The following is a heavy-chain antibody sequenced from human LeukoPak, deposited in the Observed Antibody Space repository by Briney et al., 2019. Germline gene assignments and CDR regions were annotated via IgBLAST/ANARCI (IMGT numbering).Heavy chain of an antibody. V-gene: IGHV4-61*05. CDR2: IYYSGST. Sequence: SETLSLTCTVSGGSITITNYYWGWIRQPPGKGLEWIGYIYYSGSTNYNPSLKSRVTISVDTSKNQFSLKLSSVTAADTAVYYCARLVPGVAARLDTWGQGTLVTVSS. CDR3: ARLVPGVAARLDT. J-gene: IGHJ5*02. CDR1: GGSITITNYY. D-gene: IGHD6-6*01.